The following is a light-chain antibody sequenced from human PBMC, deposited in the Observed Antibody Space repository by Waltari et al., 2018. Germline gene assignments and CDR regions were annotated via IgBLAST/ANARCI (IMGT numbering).Light chain of an antibody. CDR3: SSYAGSNSVL. CDR2: EVI. J-gene: IGLJ2*01. V-gene: IGLV2-8*01. Sequence: QSALTQPPSASGSPGQSVTISCTGTSSDVGGYNYVSWYQQHPGKAPKLMIYEVIKRPSGVPDRFSGSKSGNTASLTVSGLQAEDEAAYYCSSYAGSNSVLFGGGTKLTVL. CDR1: SSDVGGYNY.